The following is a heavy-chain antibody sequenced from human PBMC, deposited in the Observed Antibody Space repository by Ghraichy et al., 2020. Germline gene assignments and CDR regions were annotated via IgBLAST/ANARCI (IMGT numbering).Heavy chain of an antibody. D-gene: IGHD2-2*01. CDR3: AASRWYCISTSCYGAMDV. CDR1: GFTFTNSA. CDR2: IVVGSGNT. V-gene: IGHV1-58*01. J-gene: IGHJ6*02. Sequence: SVKVSCKASGFTFTNSAVQWVRQARGQRLEWIGWIVVGSGNTDYAQKFQERVTITRDMSTSTAYMDLSSLRSEDTAVYYCAASRWYCISTSCYGAMDVWGQGTTVTVSS.